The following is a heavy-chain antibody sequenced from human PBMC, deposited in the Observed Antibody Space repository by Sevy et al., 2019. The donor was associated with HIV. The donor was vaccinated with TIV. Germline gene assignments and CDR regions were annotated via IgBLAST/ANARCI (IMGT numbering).Heavy chain of an antibody. CDR3: ARHGAKWLVLYYFDY. CDR1: GGSISSSSYY. CDR2: IYYSGST. Sequence: SETLSLTCTVSGGSISSSSYYWGWIRQPPGKGLEWIGSIYYSGSTYYNPSLKSRVTISVDTSKNQFSLKLSSVTAADTAVYYCARHGAKWLVLYYFDYWGQGTLVTVSS. D-gene: IGHD6-19*01. V-gene: IGHV4-39*01. J-gene: IGHJ4*02.